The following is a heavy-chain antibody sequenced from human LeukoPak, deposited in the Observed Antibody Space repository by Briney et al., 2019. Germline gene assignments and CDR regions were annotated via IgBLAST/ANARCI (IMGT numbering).Heavy chain of an antibody. CDR2: IDYSGST. Sequence: SETLSLTCTVSGGSISSSSYYWGWIRQPPGKGLEWIGSIDYSGSTNYNPSLKSRVTISVDTSKNQFSLKLSSVTAADTAVYYCTRNFGAYSFDIWGQGTMVTVSS. CDR1: GGSISSSSYY. CDR3: TRNFGAYSFDI. D-gene: IGHD2-21*01. V-gene: IGHV4-39*07. J-gene: IGHJ3*02.